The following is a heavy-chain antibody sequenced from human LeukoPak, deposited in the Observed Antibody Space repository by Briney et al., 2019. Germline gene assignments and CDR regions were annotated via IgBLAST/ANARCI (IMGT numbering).Heavy chain of an antibody. CDR1: GFTFSNFA. V-gene: IGHV3-23*01. J-gene: IGHJ4*02. Sequence: GGSLRLSCAASGFTFSNFAMSWVRQTPEKGLEWVSAISGSDGRLFYADSVRGRFTISRDNSKNTLSLQMNSLRADDTAVYFCARDGEGYSSSWYIGYFFDYWGQGTLVTVSS. D-gene: IGHD6-13*01. CDR2: ISGSDGRL. CDR3: ARDGEGYSSSWYIGYFFDY.